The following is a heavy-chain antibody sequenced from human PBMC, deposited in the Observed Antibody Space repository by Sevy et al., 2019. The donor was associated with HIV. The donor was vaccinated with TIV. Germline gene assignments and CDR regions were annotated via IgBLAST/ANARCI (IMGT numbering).Heavy chain of an antibody. CDR1: GFTFSSYA. Sequence: GGSLRLSCAVSGFTFSSYAMHWVRQAPGKGLEWVAVISYDGSNKYYADSVKGRFTISRDNSKNTLYLQMNSLRAEDTAVYYCARGPYSKFGMDVWGQGTTVTVSS. V-gene: IGHV3-30*04. CDR3: ARGPYSKFGMDV. D-gene: IGHD4-4*01. CDR2: ISYDGSNK. J-gene: IGHJ6*02.